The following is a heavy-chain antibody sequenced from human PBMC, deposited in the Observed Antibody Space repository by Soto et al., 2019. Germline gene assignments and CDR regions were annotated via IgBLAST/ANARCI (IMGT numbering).Heavy chain of an antibody. D-gene: IGHD3-10*01. J-gene: IGHJ4*02. CDR2: INQDGTTK. CDR3: ARDPSYYGSGSYYYFDQ. CDR1: GFAFTSYW. V-gene: IGHV3-7*01. Sequence: GGSLRLSCVASGFAFTSYWMSWVRLAPGKGPEWVANINQDGTTKNYGDSVKGRFTISRDNAKNSLSLQMNSLRVEDTAVYYCARDPSYYGSGSYYYFDQWGQGTLVTAPQ.